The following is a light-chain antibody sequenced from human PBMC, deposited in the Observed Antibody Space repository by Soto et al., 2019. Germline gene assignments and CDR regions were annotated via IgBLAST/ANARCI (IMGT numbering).Light chain of an antibody. V-gene: IGKV3-20*01. CDR1: QSVRSDY. CDR2: GAS. CDR3: EQYGSSPWT. Sequence: ETVLTQSPGTLSLSPGERATLSCRASQSVRSDYLAWYRQKPGQAPRLLIYGASSRATGIPDRFSGSGSGTDFTLTISRLEPEDFAVYYCEQYGSSPWTFGQGTKVDIK. J-gene: IGKJ1*01.